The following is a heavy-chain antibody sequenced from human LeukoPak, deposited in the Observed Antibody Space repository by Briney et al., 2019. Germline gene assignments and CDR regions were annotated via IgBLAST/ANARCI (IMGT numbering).Heavy chain of an antibody. CDR2: IVVGSGNT. Sequence: SVKVSCKASGFTFTSSAVQWVRQARGQRLEWIGWIVVGSGNTNYAQKLQERVTITRDMSTSTAYMELSSLRSEDTAVYYCAAGGASDSSGSFDYWGQGTLVTVSS. V-gene: IGHV1-58*01. D-gene: IGHD3-22*01. J-gene: IGHJ4*02. CDR1: GFTFTSSA. CDR3: AAGGASDSSGSFDY.